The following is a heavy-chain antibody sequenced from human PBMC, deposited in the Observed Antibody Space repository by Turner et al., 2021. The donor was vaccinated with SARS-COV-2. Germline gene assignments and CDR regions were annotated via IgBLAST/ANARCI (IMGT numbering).Heavy chain of an antibody. CDR2: ISSDGKTI. J-gene: IGHJ6*02. CDR3: ARDERINMIRGVVPIGEHSGIDV. Sequence: VQLVESGGDLVQQGGSMRFSCDASGVAFSSYAMNWVRQAPGKELELISYISSDGKTIYYADSVNGRFSISRDNAKNSLYLQMNSLRPEHTAVYYFARDERINMIRGVVPIGEHSGIDVWGQGTTVTVSS. D-gene: IGHD3-10*01. CDR1: GVAFSSYA. V-gene: IGHV3-48*01.